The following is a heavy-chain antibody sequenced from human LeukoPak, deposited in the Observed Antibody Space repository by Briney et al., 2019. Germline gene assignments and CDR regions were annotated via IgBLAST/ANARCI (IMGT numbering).Heavy chain of an antibody. J-gene: IGHJ4*02. CDR2: VGTYNGYT. V-gene: IGHV1-18*01. CDR3: ARDRQSDY. Sequence: ASVKVSCKASGYTFTNYGVTWVRQAPGQGLEWMGWVGTYNGYTNYAQKFQDRVAMTTDTSTSTAYMELRSLRSDDTAVYYCARDRQSDYWGQGTLVTVSS. CDR1: GYTFTNYG.